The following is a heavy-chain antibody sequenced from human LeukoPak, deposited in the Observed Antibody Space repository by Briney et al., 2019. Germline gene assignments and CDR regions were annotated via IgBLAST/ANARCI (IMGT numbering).Heavy chain of an antibody. CDR2: INTNTGNP. Sequence: ASVKVSCKASGYTFTSYAMNWVRQAPGQGLEWMGWINTNTGNPTYAQGFTGRFVFSLDTSVSTAYLQISSLKAEDTAVYYCARDPLPLKYYYDSSGYFSYWGQGTLVTVSS. CDR1: GYTFTSYA. V-gene: IGHV7-4-1*02. CDR3: ARDPLPLKYYYDSSGYFSY. J-gene: IGHJ4*02. D-gene: IGHD3-22*01.